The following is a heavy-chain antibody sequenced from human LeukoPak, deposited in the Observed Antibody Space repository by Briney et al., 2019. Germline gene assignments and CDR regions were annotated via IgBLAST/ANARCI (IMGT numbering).Heavy chain of an antibody. CDR2: ISDTAGST. J-gene: IGHJ4*02. CDR3: AKETPYKAFWSGHNY. V-gene: IGHV3-23*01. CDR1: GFTFSSYA. Sequence: GGSLRLSCVASGFTFSSYAMTWVRQAPGKGLEWISTISDTAGSTYYADSVKGRFTVSRDISKNTRYLKMNSLRAEDTAVYYCAKETPYKAFWSGHNYWGQGALVTVSS. D-gene: IGHD3-3*01.